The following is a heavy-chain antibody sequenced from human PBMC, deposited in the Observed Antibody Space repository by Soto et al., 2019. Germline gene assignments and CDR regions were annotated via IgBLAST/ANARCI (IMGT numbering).Heavy chain of an antibody. V-gene: IGHV4-4*07. D-gene: IGHD5-12*01. Sequence: PSETLSLTCTVSGDSISDYYWSWIRQPAGKGLEWIGRIYTTGSTDYNPSLKSRFTISIDMSKNQFSLKVTSMTAADTAVYYCARERREKIHDGYDIDYWGQGTLVTVSS. CDR1: GDSISDYY. CDR2: IYTTGST. J-gene: IGHJ4*02. CDR3: ARERREKIHDGYDIDY.